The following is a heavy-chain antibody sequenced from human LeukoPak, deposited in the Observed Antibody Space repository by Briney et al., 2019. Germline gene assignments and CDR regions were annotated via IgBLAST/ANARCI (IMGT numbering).Heavy chain of an antibody. Sequence: PSETLSLTCTVSGGSISSSSYFWGWLRQPPWKGLEWIGSIFYSGSTYYNPSLNSRVTISIDTSTNQFSLRLSSVTAADTAVYYCARQMNTVTADCWGQGTLVTVSS. CDR1: GGSISSSSYF. D-gene: IGHD4-17*01. CDR3: ARQMNTVTADC. V-gene: IGHV4-39*01. CDR2: IFYSGST. J-gene: IGHJ4*02.